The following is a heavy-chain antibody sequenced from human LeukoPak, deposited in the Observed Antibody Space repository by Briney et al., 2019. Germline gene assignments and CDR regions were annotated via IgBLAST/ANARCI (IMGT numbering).Heavy chain of an antibody. J-gene: IGHJ4*02. Sequence: GGSLRLSCAAPGFIFSSHAMIWVRQAPGKGLEWVSGISGSGGSTNYADSVKGRFTISRDNSKNTMYVQMNSLRAEDTALYYCAKRGSAWSFHYWGQGTLVIVSS. V-gene: IGHV3-23*01. CDR1: GFIFSSHA. D-gene: IGHD6-19*01. CDR3: AKRGSAWSFHY. CDR2: ISGSGGST.